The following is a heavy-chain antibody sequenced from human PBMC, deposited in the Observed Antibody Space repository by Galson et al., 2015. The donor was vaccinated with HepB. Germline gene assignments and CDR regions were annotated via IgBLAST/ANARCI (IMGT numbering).Heavy chain of an antibody. CDR1: GHIVTPKY. J-gene: IGHJ4*02. Sequence: SVKVSCKAPGHIVTPKYIHWVRQAPGQGLEWMGIINPSGDSTMYGQTFQGRATMTWDTSTSTVYMELTRLRSEDTAVYFCCIGHPANYYGILSWGQGTLVTVAS. CDR2: INPSGDST. V-gene: IGHV1-46*01. D-gene: IGHD3-10*01. CDR3: CIGHPANYYGILS.